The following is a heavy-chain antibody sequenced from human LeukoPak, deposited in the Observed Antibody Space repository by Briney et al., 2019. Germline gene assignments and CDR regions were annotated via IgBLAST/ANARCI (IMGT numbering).Heavy chain of an antibody. D-gene: IGHD1-26*01. CDR2: FDPEDGEI. CDR1: EYTLTELS. V-gene: IGHV1-24*01. Sequence: ASVKVSCKVSEYTLTELSMHWVRQAPGKGLEWLGGFDPEDGEIIYAQKFQGRVTMSDDTSTDTAYMELGSLRSDDTAVYYCAADRGDYSGSYWTAFDIWGHGTMVTVSS. CDR3: AADRGDYSGSYWTAFDI. J-gene: IGHJ3*02.